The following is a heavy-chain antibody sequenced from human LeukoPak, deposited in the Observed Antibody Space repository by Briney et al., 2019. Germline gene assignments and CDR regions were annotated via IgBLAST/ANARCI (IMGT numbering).Heavy chain of an antibody. V-gene: IGHV3-13*01. J-gene: IGHJ5*02. D-gene: IGHD3-10*01. CDR2: IGTAGDT. Sequence: QTGGSLRLSCAASGFTFSSYDMHWVRHATGKGLEWVSAIGTAGDTYYPGSVKGRFTISRENAKNSLYLQMNSLRAGDTAVYYCAADLYGSGSYVWFDPWGQGTLVTVSS. CDR1: GFTFSSYD. CDR3: AADLYGSGSYVWFDP.